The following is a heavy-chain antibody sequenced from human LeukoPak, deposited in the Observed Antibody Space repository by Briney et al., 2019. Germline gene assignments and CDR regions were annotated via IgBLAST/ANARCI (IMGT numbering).Heavy chain of an antibody. D-gene: IGHD1-26*01. J-gene: IGHJ6*02. CDR2: FDPEDGET. CDR3: ATDHSVFGGSYYCYYGMDV. Sequence: GASVKVSCKVSGYTLTELFMHWVRHAPGKGLEWMGGFDPEDGETIYAHKFQGRVTMTEDTSTDTAYMELSSLRSEDTAVYYCATDHSVFGGSYYCYYGMDVWGQGTTVTVSS. CDR1: GYTLTELF. V-gene: IGHV1-24*01.